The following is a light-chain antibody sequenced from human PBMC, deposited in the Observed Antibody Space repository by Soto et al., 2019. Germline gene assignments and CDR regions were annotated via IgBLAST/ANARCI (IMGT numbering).Light chain of an antibody. CDR1: QSLAYVDGNTY. V-gene: IGKV2-30*01. Sequence: DVVMTQSPLSLPVTLGQPASISCRSSQSLAYVDGNTYLNWFQQRPGQSPRRLIYQVSNRDSGVPDRCSGSGSGTDLTLKISRVEADDVGVYYCMQGTHWPPYTFGQGTKLEIK. J-gene: IGKJ2*01. CDR2: QVS. CDR3: MQGTHWPPYT.